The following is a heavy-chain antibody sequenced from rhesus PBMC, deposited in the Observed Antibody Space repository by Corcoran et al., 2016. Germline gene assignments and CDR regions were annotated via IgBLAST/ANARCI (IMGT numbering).Heavy chain of an antibody. Sequence: QVQLQESGPGVVKPSETLSLTCAVSGGSISDRYRWIWSRQPPGKGLEWIGYIYGSSTSTNYNPSLKSRVTISKDTSKNQFSLKLSSVTAADTAVYYCARDLYSSWDRFDVWGPGVLVTVSS. CDR3: ARDLYSSWDRFDV. CDR1: GGSISDRYR. J-gene: IGHJ5-1*01. D-gene: IGHD6-13*01. V-gene: IGHV4S10*01. CDR2: IYGSSTST.